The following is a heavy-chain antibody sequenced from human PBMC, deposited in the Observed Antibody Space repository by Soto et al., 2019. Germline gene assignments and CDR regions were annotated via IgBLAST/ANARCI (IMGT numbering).Heavy chain of an antibody. Sequence: ASVKVSCKASGYTFTSYGISWVRQAPGQGLEWMGWISAYNGNTNYAQKLQGRVTMTTDTSTSTAYMELRSLRADDTAVYYCARGVEGGYSGYELYYYYYMDVWGKGTTVTVSS. CDR3: ARGVEGGYSGYELYYYYYMDV. V-gene: IGHV1-18*01. CDR1: GYTFTSYG. D-gene: IGHD5-12*01. CDR2: ISAYNGNT. J-gene: IGHJ6*03.